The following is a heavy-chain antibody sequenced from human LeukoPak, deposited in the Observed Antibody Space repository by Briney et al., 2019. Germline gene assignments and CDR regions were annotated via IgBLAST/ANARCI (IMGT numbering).Heavy chain of an antibody. J-gene: IGHJ5*02. Sequence: SQTPSLTCAISGDSVSSNSAAWNWIRQSPSRGLEWLGRTYYRSKWYNDYAVSVKSRITINPDTSKNQFSLQLNSVTPEDTAVYYCARDIYDFWTNRGWFDPWGQGTLVTVSS. D-gene: IGHD3-3*01. CDR3: ARDIYDFWTNRGWFDP. CDR2: TYYRSKWYN. CDR1: GDSVSSNSAA. V-gene: IGHV6-1*01.